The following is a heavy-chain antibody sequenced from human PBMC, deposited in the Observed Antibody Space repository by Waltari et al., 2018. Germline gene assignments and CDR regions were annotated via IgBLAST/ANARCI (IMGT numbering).Heavy chain of an antibody. V-gene: IGHV4-61*01. Sequence: QVQLRESGPGVVKPLETLSLNCAVSGGSINTGYSSPRNWIRQPPRKGLEGIGCFQDGGKPSDNPSLKGRWAISIDTPKKQYSLRLTSVTVADTATYYGARGQWGAAGAQEWYYFDLWGRGTLVTVSS. J-gene: IGHJ2*01. D-gene: IGHD3-3*01. CDR2: FQDGGKP. CDR3: ARGQWGAAGAQEWYYFDL. CDR1: GGSINTGYSS.